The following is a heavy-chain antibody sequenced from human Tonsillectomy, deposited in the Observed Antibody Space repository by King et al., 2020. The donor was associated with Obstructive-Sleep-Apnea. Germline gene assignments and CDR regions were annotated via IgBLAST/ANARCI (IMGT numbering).Heavy chain of an antibody. J-gene: IGHJ4*02. V-gene: IGHV1-8*01. CDR2: MNPNRGKT. D-gene: IGHD1-1*01. CDR3: VSRGSRTADS. CDR1: GYTFTSYD. Sequence: QLVQSGAEVNKPGASVKVSCKASGYTFTSYDINLVRQATGQGPERMGWMNPNRGKTGYVKKFQGRVTMTRDTSISTAYMELNSLTSDDTAVYYCVSRGSRTADSWGQGTLVTVSS.